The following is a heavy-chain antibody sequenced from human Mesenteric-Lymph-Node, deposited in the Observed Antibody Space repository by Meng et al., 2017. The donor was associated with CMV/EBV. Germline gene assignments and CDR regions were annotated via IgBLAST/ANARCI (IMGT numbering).Heavy chain of an antibody. V-gene: IGHV3-30-3*01. CDR2: IAYDGSDK. CDR1: GFTFSSYA. Sequence: SGFTFSSYAMHWVRQAPGKGLEWVAVIAYDGSDKYYADSVKGRFTISRDNSKNTLSLQMNSLGVEDTAVYRCSRGCESVSCDAHFDYWGRGTLVTVSS. J-gene: IGHJ4*02. CDR3: SRGCESVSCDAHFDY. D-gene: IGHD2-21*01.